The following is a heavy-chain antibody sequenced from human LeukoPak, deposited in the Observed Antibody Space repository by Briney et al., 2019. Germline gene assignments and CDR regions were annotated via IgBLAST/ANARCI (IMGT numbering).Heavy chain of an antibody. CDR1: GGSISSYY. V-gene: IGHV4-59*01. J-gene: IGHJ3*02. CDR2: IYYSGST. Sequence: SETLSLTCTVSGGSISSYYWSWIRQPPGKGLKWIGCIYYSGSTNYNPSLKSRVTISVDTSKNQFSLKLSSVTAADTAVYYCARDDTIFGVVNPRNNAFDIWGQGTMVTVSS. D-gene: IGHD3-3*01. CDR3: ARDDTIFGVVNPRNNAFDI.